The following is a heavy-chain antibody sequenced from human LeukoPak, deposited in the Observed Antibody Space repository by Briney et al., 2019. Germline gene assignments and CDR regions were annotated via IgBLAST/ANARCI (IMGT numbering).Heavy chain of an antibody. V-gene: IGHV4-61*02. CDR3: ARDLGYSSSSGDWFDP. D-gene: IGHD6-6*01. CDR1: GGSITSGSYY. CDR2: IYTSGTT. Sequence: ASETLSLTCTVSGGSITSGSYYGRWVRRPAGRGLEGIVRIYTSGTTNYNPSLKSRVTISVDTSKNQFSLKLSSVTAADTAVYYCARDLGYSSSSGDWFDPWGQGTLVTVSS. J-gene: IGHJ5*02.